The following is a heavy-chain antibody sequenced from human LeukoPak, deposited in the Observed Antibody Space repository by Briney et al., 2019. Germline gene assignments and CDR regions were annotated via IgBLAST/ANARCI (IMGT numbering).Heavy chain of an antibody. V-gene: IGHV4-39*01. CDR2: IYYSGST. D-gene: IGHD6-13*01. CDR3: ARHDRIIASPLV. Sequence: PSETLSLTCIVSGGSIGSSNHNWAWIRQPPGKELEWIGSIYYSGSTYYNPSLKSRLTMSVDTSKNQFSLKLSSVTAADTAVYYCARHDRIIASPLVWGQGTLVTVSS. CDR1: GGSIGSSNHN. J-gene: IGHJ4*02.